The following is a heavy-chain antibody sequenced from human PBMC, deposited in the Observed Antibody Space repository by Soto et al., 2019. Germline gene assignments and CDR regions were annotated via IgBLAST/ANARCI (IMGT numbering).Heavy chain of an antibody. J-gene: IGHJ6*02. V-gene: IGHV4-30-2*06. CDR1: GGSISSGGYS. D-gene: IGHD3-10*01. CDR2: IYPTGST. Sequence: TLSLTCTVSGGSISSGGYSWSWIRQSPGKGLEWLGCIYPTGSTYYHPSLKSRVTISIDTSRNQFSLNLTSVTAADTAVYYCARDPQGPSPCWFLGDQGTNATLS. CDR3: ARDPQGPSPCWFL.